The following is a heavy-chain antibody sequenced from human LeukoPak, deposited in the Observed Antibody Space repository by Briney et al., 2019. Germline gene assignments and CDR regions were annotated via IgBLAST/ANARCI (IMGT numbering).Heavy chain of an antibody. D-gene: IGHD6-6*01. V-gene: IGHV1-8*02. CDR1: GYTFTSYY. CDR3: VSHPPSIAFDY. J-gene: IGHJ4*02. CDR2: MNPNSGNT. Sequence: ASVKVSCKASGYTFTSYYMHWVRQATGQGLEWMGWMNPNSGNTGYAQKFQDRVTMTRNTSISTAYMELSSLRSEDTAVYYCVSHPPSIAFDYWGQGTLVTVSS.